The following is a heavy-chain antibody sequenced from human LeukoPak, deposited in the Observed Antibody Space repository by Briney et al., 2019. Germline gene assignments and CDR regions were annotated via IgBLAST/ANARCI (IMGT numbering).Heavy chain of an antibody. CDR2: IWYDGSNK. J-gene: IGHJ4*02. CDR3: ARGRYYDSSGYPVDY. CDR1: GFAFSSYG. D-gene: IGHD3-22*01. Sequence: PGRSLRLSCAASGFAFSSYGVRWVRQAPGKGLEWVAVIWYDGSNKYYADSVKGRFTISRDNSKNTLYLQMNSLRAEDTAVYYCARGRYYDSSGYPVDYWGQGTLVTVSS. V-gene: IGHV3-33*01.